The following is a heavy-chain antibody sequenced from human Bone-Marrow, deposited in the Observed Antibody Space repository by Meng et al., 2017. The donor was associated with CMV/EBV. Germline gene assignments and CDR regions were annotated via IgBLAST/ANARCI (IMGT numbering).Heavy chain of an antibody. D-gene: IGHD6-13*01. CDR3: AKAFSASWYREYYDD. J-gene: IGHJ4*02. Sequence: GESLKISCAASGFTVSSNYMSWVRQAPGRGLAWVSAITGSGGSTYYADSVKGRFTVSRDNSKNTLYLQMNSLRAEDTAVYYCAKAFSASWYREYYDDWGQGTLVTVSS. CDR1: GFTVSSNY. CDR2: ITGSGGST. V-gene: IGHV3-23*01.